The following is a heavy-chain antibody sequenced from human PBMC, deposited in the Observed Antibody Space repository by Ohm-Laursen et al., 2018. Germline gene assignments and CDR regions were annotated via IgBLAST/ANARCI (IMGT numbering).Heavy chain of an antibody. J-gene: IGHJ4*02. CDR2: INHSRST. Sequence: TLSLTCAVYGGSFSGYYWNWIRQPPGKGLEWIGEINHSRSTKYNSSFKRRVTISVDTSKNQFSLKLSSVTAADTAVYYCARGFSGWWGRIDYWGQGILVTVSS. V-gene: IGHV4-34*01. CDR3: ARGFSGWWGRIDY. D-gene: IGHD6-19*01. CDR1: GGSFSGYY.